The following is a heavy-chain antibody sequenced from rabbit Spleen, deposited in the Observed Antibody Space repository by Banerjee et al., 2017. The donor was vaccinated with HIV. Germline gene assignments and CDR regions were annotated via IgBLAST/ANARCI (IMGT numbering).Heavy chain of an antibody. CDR2: IYVDNGRT. Sequence: EESGGDLVKPAGSLTLTCTASGFSFSSSYWICWVRQAPGKGLEWIACIYVDNGRTYYASWAKGRFTISKTSSTTVTLQMTSLTAADTATYFCARDSGTSFSSYGMDLWGPGTLVTVS. CDR3: ARDSGTSFSSYGMDL. J-gene: IGHJ6*01. D-gene: IGHD8-1*01. CDR1: GFSFSSSYW. V-gene: IGHV1S45*01.